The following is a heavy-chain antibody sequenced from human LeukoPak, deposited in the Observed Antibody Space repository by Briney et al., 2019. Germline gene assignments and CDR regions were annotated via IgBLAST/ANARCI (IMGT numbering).Heavy chain of an antibody. J-gene: IGHJ6*02. D-gene: IGHD3-16*02. Sequence: PGGSLRLSCAASGFTVSSNYMSWVRQAPGKGLEWVSVIYSGGSTYYADSVKGRFTISRDNSKNTLYLQMNSLRAEDTAVYYCARDIGAKRYYYYYYGMDVWGQGTTVTVSS. V-gene: IGHV3-66*01. CDR2: IYSGGST. CDR3: ARDIGAKRYYYYYYGMDV. CDR1: GFTVSSNY.